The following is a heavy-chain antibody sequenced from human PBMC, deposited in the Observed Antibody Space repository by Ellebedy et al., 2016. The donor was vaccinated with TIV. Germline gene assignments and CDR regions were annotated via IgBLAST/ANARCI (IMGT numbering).Heavy chain of an antibody. J-gene: IGHJ4*02. D-gene: IGHD6-19*01. Sequence: AASVKVSCKASGYTFKSYGITWVRQAPGQGLEWLGWISAYNGNTYYGQKFQGRVTMTTDTSTNTAYMEVRSLRSDDTAIYYCARFLSTIALAANFDYWGQGTLVTVSS. CDR2: ISAYNGNT. CDR3: ARFLSTIALAANFDY. CDR1: GYTFKSYG. V-gene: IGHV1-18*01.